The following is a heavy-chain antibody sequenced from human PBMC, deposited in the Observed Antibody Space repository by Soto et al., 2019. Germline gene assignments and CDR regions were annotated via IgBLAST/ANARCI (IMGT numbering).Heavy chain of an antibody. J-gene: IGHJ4*02. CDR3: AHRRARITSFDY. Sequence: QITLKESGPTLVKPTQTLTLTCTFSGFSLSTSGVGVGWIRQPPGKALEWLALIYWDDDKRYSPSLKSRLTIXKXISKNQVVLTMTNMDPVDTATYYCAHRRARITSFDYWGQGTLVTVSS. CDR2: IYWDDDK. CDR1: GFSLSTSGVG. D-gene: IGHD3-10*01. V-gene: IGHV2-5*02.